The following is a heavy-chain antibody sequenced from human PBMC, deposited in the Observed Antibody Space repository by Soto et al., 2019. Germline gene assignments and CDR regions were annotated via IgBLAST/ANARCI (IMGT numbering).Heavy chain of an antibody. J-gene: IGHJ4*02. CDR1: GFTFGSFA. CDR2: ISGSGGST. V-gene: IGHV3-23*01. D-gene: IGHD3-22*01. Sequence: GGSLRLSCAASGFTFGSFALAWVRQAPGKGLEWVSCISGSGGSTYHGDSVKGRFTISRDNSKNMLYLQMNSLRVEDTAVYYCAKRPYYYASSGSWVDYWGRGT. CDR3: AKRPYYYASSGSWVDY.